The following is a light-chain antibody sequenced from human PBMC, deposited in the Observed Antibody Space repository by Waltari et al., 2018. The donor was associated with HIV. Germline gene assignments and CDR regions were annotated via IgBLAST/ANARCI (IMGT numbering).Light chain of an antibody. J-gene: IGLJ3*02. CDR1: NSNIGSSS. V-gene: IGLV1-47*01. Sequence: QPVLTQLPSMSGTPGQTVTISCSGSNSNIGSSSMYWYQHLPGTTPRLLIYSNNELPSVVPDRFSGSKSGTSASLTISGLRSEDEADYYCSTWDESQSFQVFGGGTKVTVL. CDR3: STWDESQSFQV. CDR2: SNN.